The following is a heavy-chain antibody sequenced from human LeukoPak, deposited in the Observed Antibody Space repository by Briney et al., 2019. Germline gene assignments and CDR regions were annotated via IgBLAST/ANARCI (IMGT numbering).Heavy chain of an antibody. CDR3: ARRRYSDY. J-gene: IGHJ4*02. Sequence: PGGSLRLSCAASGFTFSGFWMTWVRPGPREGLGWVANIKEDGSENSYVESVNGRFTISRDNAKNSLYLQLNSLRAEDTAVYFCARRRYSDYWGQGTLVTVSS. V-gene: IGHV3-7*01. CDR2: IKEDGSEN. CDR1: GFTFSGFW.